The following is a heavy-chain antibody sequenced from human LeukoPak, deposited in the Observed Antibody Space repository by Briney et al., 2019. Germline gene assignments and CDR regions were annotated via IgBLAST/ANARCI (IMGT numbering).Heavy chain of an antibody. J-gene: IGHJ4*02. CDR3: ARSVRGNLDY. CDR1: GYTFTSFG. V-gene: IGHV1-18*01. D-gene: IGHD3-22*01. CDR2: ISAYNANT. Sequence: ASVKVSCTASGYTFTSFGISWGRQAPGQGLEWMGWISAYNANTNDAQKLQGRVTMTTDTSTSTAYMELRSLRSDDTAVYYCARSVRGNLDYWGQGTLGTVSS.